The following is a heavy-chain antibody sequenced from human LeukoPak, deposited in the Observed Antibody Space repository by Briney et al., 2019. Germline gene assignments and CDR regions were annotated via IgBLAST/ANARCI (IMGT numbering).Heavy chain of an antibody. J-gene: IGHJ4*02. V-gene: IGHV3-21*01. CDR1: GFTFSSYS. CDR2: ISSSSSYI. CDR3: ARVDYYDSSGYSKFDY. Sequence: GGSLRLSCAASGFTFSSYSMNWVRQAPGKGLEWVSSISSSSSYIYYADSVKGQFTISRDNAKNSLYLQMNSLRAEDTAVYYCARVDYYDSSGYSKFDYWGQGTLVTVSS. D-gene: IGHD3-22*01.